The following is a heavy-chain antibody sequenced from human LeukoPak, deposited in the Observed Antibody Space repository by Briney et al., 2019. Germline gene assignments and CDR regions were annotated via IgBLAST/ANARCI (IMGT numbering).Heavy chain of an antibody. CDR2: IYYSGST. D-gene: IGHD1-26*01. CDR1: GGSISSYY. V-gene: IGHV4-59*01. Sequence: PSETLSLTCTVSGGSISSYYWSWIRQPPGKGLEWIGYIYYSGSTNYNPSLKSRVTISVDTSKNQFSLKLSSVTAADTAVYYCARAAYYLGAFDIWGQGTMVTVSS. J-gene: IGHJ3*02. CDR3: ARAAYYLGAFDI.